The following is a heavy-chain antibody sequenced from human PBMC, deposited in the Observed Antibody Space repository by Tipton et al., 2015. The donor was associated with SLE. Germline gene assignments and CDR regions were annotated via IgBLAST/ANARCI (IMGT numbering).Heavy chain of an antibody. V-gene: IGHV1-18*01. CDR3: ARGRTPLPAEFDF. CDR1: GYTFTTYG. Sequence: QLVQSGPEVKKPGASVRVSCKASGYTFTTYGISWVRQAPGQGLEWMGRISVYNGKTNYAQKLQGRVTMTTDTSTSTAYMELRSLRSDDTAVYYCARGRTPLPAEFDFWGQGTLVTVSS. CDR2: ISVYNGKT. D-gene: IGHD2-2*01. J-gene: IGHJ4*02.